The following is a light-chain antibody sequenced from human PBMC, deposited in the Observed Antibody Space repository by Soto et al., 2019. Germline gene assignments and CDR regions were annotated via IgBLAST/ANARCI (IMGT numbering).Light chain of an antibody. V-gene: IGLV3-21*02. CDR1: DIGSKS. CDR2: DDS. J-gene: IGLJ1*01. Sequence: SYDLTQPPSVSVAPGQTARITFGGNDIGSKSVHWYQQKPGQAPVLVVYDDSDRPPGIPERFSGSNSGNTATLTISRVEAGDEADYYCQVWDSSSDRYYVFGTGTKVTVL. CDR3: QVWDSSSDRYYV.